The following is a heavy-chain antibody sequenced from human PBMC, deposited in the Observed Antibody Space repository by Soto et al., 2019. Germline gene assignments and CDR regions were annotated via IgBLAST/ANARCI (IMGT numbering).Heavy chain of an antibody. V-gene: IGHV1-24*01. CDR3: ATVVLSNYYDSSGYYDY. Sequence: ASVKVSCKVSGYTLPELSMHWVRQAPGKGLEWMGGFDPEDGETIYAQKFQGRVTMTEDTSTDTAYMELSSLRSEDTAVYYCATVVLSNYYDSSGYYDYWGQGTLVPVSS. J-gene: IGHJ4*02. D-gene: IGHD3-22*01. CDR1: GYTLPELS. CDR2: FDPEDGET.